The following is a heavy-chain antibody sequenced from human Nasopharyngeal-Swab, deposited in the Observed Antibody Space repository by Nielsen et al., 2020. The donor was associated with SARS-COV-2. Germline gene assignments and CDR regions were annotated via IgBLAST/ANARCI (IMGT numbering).Heavy chain of an antibody. V-gene: IGHV1-69*13. Sequence: SMKVSCKASGGTFSSYAISWVRQAPGQGLEWMGGIIPIFGTANYAQKFQGRVTITADESTSTAYMELSSLRSEDTAVYYCARIGIGSSGYRAFDYWGQGTLVTVSS. CDR1: GGTFSSYA. J-gene: IGHJ4*02. CDR2: IIPIFGTA. CDR3: ARIGIGSSGYRAFDY. D-gene: IGHD3-22*01.